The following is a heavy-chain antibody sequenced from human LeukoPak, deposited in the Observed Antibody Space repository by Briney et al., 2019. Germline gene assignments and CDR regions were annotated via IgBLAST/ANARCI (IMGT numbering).Heavy chain of an antibody. CDR1: GFTFSSYS. V-gene: IGHV3-33*06. CDR2: ILSDGSKE. CDR3: AKAQTFGDYYFDY. D-gene: IGHD3-16*01. J-gene: IGHJ4*02. Sequence: PGGSLRLSCAASGFTFSSYSMNWVRQAPGKGLEWVAVILSDGSKEFYTDSVKGRFTISRDNSKNTLYPQMNSLRAEDTAVYYCAKAQTFGDYYFDYWGQGTLVTVSS.